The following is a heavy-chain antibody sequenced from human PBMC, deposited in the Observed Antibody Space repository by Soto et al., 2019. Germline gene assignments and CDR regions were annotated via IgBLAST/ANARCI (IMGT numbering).Heavy chain of an antibody. CDR3: VRRVSGNYDY. CDR1: GFTFSSYD. J-gene: IGHJ4*02. D-gene: IGHD1-7*01. V-gene: IGHV3-64*01. Sequence: EVPLAESGGGMVQPGGSLRLSCVASGFTFSSYDMHWVRQAPGKGLEYVSSISSNGGTTYYGNSVKGRFTISRDNSKTTLYLQMGSLRAEDMAVYYCVRRVSGNYDYWGQGTLVTVSS. CDR2: ISSNGGTT.